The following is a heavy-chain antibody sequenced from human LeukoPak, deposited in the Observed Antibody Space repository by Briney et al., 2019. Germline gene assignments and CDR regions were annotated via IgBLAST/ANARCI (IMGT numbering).Heavy chain of an antibody. CDR3: ARPVGDNNLSLDAFDI. J-gene: IGHJ3*02. CDR1: GYSISSGYY. Sequence: PSETLSLTCAVSGYSISSGYYWGWIRQAPGKGLEWIGSVYHSGTTYYNPSLKSRVTISVDTSKNQFSLKLSSVTAADTAVYHCARPVGDNNLSLDAFDIWGQGTMVTVSS. D-gene: IGHD2-21*01. V-gene: IGHV4-38-2*01. CDR2: VYHSGTT.